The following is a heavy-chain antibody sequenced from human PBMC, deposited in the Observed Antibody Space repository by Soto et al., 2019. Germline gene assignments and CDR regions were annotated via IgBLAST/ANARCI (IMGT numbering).Heavy chain of an antibody. D-gene: IGHD3-3*01. V-gene: IGHV3-23*01. CDR1: GFTFSSYA. CDR2: ISGSGGST. J-gene: IGHJ4*02. Sequence: EVQLLASGGGLVQPGGSLRLSCAASGFTFSSYAMSWVRQAPGKGLEWVSAISGSGGSTYYADSVKGRFTISRDNSKNTLYLQMNSLRAEDRAVYYCAKDGAGGVVIGGSDYWGQGTLVTVSS. CDR3: AKDGAGGVVIGGSDY.